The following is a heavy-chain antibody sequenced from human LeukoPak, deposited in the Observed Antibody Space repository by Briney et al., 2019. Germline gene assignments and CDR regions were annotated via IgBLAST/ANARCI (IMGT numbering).Heavy chain of an antibody. J-gene: IGHJ3*02. CDR1: GFTVSSNY. V-gene: IGHV3-66*01. CDR2: VYSGGST. CDR3: ARAVYVPAGAFDI. Sequence: GGSLRLSCAASGFTVSSNYMSWVRQAPGKGLEWVSVVYSGGSTYYAGSVKGRFTISRDNSKNTLYLQMNSLRVEDTAVYYCARAVYVPAGAFDIWGQGTMVTVSS. D-gene: IGHD3-10*02.